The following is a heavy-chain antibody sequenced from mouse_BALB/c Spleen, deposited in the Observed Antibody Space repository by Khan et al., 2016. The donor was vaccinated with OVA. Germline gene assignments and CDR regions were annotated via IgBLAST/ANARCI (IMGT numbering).Heavy chain of an antibody. CDR1: GYSITSEYA. Sequence: VQLKQSGPGLVKPSQSLSLTCTVTGYSITSEYAWNWIRQFPGNKLEWMGYINYSGNTRFNPSLKSRTSITRDTSKNQFFLQLNSVTTEDTATYYCARKDYYDYDLFPYWGQGTLVTVSA. J-gene: IGHJ3*01. D-gene: IGHD2-4*01. CDR2: INYSGNT. V-gene: IGHV3-2*02. CDR3: ARKDYYDYDLFPY.